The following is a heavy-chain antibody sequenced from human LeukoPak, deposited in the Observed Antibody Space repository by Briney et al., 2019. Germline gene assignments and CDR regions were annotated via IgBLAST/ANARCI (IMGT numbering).Heavy chain of an antibody. CDR2: IYHSGST. CDR1: GYSISSGYY. J-gene: IGHJ4*02. CDR3: AGYHVYGVTTPPLGY. V-gene: IGHV4-38-2*02. D-gene: IGHD4-17*01. Sequence: SETLSLTCTVSGYSISSGYYWGWIRQPPGKGLEWIGSIYHSGSTYYNPSLKSRVTISVDTSKNQFSLKLSSVTAADTAVYYCAGYHVYGVTTPPLGYWGQGTLVTVSS.